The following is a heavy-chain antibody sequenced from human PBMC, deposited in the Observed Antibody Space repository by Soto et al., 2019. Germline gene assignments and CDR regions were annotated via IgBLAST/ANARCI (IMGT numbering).Heavy chain of an antibody. D-gene: IGHD5-18*01. Sequence: PGGSLRLSCAASGFTFDDYGMSWVRQAPGKGLEWVSGINWNGGSTGYADSVKGRFTISRDNAKNSLYLQMNSPRAEDTAVYYCARDQGHSYGPSYFDYWGQGTLVPSPQ. CDR3: ARDQGHSYGPSYFDY. J-gene: IGHJ4*02. V-gene: IGHV3-20*04. CDR2: INWNGGST. CDR1: GFTFDDYG.